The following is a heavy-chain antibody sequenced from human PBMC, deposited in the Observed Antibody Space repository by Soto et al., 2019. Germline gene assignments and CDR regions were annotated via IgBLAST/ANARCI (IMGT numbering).Heavy chain of an antibody. CDR1: GYSFTSYG. D-gene: IGHD2-15*01. Sequence: ASVRVSCKTSGYSFTSYGISWVRQAPGQGLEWMGWISVYNGNTNYAQKLQGRVTMTTDTSTSTAYMELRSLRSDDTAVFYCARDQRSASRLGYYGMDVWGQGTTVTVSS. CDR3: ARDQRSASRLGYYGMDV. V-gene: IGHV1-18*01. J-gene: IGHJ6*02. CDR2: ISVYNGNT.